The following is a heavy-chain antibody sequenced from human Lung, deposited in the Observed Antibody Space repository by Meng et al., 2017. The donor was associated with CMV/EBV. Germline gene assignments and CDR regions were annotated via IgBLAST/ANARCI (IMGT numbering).Heavy chain of an antibody. V-gene: IGHV3-30*02. D-gene: IGHD3-16*01. J-gene: IGHJ4*02. CDR2: IRHDGTTK. CDR1: GFSFDNHG. CDR3: AKDLLLFGGANAYFDS. Sequence: GGSXRLXXAASGFSFDNHGMHWVRQTPGKGLEWVAFIRHDGTTKFYGDSVKGRFTISRDNSKNTVYLQMNSLRPEETAVYYCAKDLLLFGGANAYFDSWGQGTLVTVSS.